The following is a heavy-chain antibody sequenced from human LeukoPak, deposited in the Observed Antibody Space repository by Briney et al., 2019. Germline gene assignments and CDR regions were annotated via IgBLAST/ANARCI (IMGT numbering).Heavy chain of an antibody. CDR2: LSGSGAST. V-gene: IGHV3-23*01. Sequence: GGSLRLSCAASGFTFSSYAMSWVRQAPGKGLEWVSTLSGSGASTSYADSVKGRFTISRDNSKNTLYLQMNSLRAEDTARYYCAKQKGYCSGGSCYYSDYWGQGTLVIVSS. J-gene: IGHJ4*02. CDR1: GFTFSSYA. D-gene: IGHD2-15*01. CDR3: AKQKGYCSGGSCYYSDY.